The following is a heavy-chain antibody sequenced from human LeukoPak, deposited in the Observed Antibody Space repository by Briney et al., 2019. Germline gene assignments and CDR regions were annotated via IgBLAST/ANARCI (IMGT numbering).Heavy chain of an antibody. D-gene: IGHD1-14*01. V-gene: IGHV4-59*08. CDR1: GGSISSYY. J-gene: IGHJ4*02. Sequence: SETLSLTCTVSGGSISSYYWSWIRQPPGKGLEWIGYIYYSGSTNYNPSLKSRVTISVDTSKNQFSLKLSSVTAADTAVYYCARLSGNHQWYYFDYWGQGTLVTVSS. CDR2: IYYSGST. CDR3: ARLSGNHQWYYFDY.